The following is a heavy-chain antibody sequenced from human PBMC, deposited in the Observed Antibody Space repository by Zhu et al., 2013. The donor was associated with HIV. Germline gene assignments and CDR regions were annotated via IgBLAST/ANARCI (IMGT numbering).Heavy chain of an antibody. V-gene: IGHV4-39*07. D-gene: IGHD1-7*01. CDR1: GGSISSSSYY. Sequence: QVQLQESGPGLVKPSETLSLTCTVSGGSISSSSYYWGWIRQPPGKGLEWIGSIYYSGSTYYNPSLKSRVTISVDTSKNQFSLKLSSVTAADTAVYYCARARFLRTFLGAFDIWGQGTMVTVSS. J-gene: IGHJ3*02. CDR3: ARARFLRTFLGAFDI. CDR2: IYYSGST.